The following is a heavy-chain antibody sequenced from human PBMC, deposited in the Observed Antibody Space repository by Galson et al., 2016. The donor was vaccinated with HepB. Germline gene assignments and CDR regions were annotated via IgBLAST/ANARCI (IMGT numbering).Heavy chain of an antibody. CDR3: ATNSGWWYFDY. J-gene: IGHJ4*02. CDR2: IGGSGVST. V-gene: IGHV3-23*01. Sequence: RLSCAASGFTFTSDAMSWVRQAPGKGLEWVSSIGGSGVSTYYADSLKGRFTISRDNSKNTLILQMNSLRAEDTAIYYCATNSGWWYFDYWGQGTLVTVSS. D-gene: IGHD6-19*01. CDR1: GFTFTSDA.